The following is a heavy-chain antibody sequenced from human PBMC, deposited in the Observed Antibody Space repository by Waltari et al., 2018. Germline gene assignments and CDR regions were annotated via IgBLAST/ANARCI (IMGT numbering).Heavy chain of an antibody. D-gene: IGHD5-12*01. J-gene: IGHJ4*02. CDR2: ISSSGSTI. V-gene: IGHV3-48*03. CDR3: ARDRVATTENR. CDR1: GFTFSIYE. Sequence: EVQLVESGGGLVQPGGSLRLSCAASGFTFSIYEMNWVRQAPGKGLEWVSYISSSGSTIYYADSVKGRFTISRDNAKNSLYLQMNSLRAEDTAVYYCARDRVATTENRWGQGTLVTVSS.